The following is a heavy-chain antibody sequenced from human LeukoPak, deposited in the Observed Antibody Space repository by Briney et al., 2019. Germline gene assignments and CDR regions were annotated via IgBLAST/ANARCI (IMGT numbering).Heavy chain of an antibody. Sequence: SVKVSCKASGGTFSSYAISWVRQAPGQGLEWMGGIIPIFGTATYAQKFQGRVTITTDESTSTAYMELSSLRSEDTAVYYCARDGGYSYGYSYYYYYMDVWGKGTTVTVSS. D-gene: IGHD5-18*01. V-gene: IGHV1-69*05. CDR1: GGTFSSYA. J-gene: IGHJ6*03. CDR2: IIPIFGTA. CDR3: ARDGGYSYGYSYYYYYMDV.